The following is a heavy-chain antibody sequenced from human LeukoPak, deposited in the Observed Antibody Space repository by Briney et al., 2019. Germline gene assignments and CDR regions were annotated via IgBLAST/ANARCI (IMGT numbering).Heavy chain of an antibody. D-gene: IGHD3-22*01. CDR2: ISYDGSNK. CDR3: AKAQGDYYYDSSGYYDWFDP. CDR1: GFSFRSHG. J-gene: IGHJ5*02. Sequence: GGTLRLSCAASGFSFRSHGMNWVRQAPGKGLEWVAVISYDGSNKYYADSVKGRFTISRDNSKNTLYLQMNRLRAEDTAVYYCAKAQGDYYYDSSGYYDWFDPWGQGTLVTVSS. V-gene: IGHV3-30*18.